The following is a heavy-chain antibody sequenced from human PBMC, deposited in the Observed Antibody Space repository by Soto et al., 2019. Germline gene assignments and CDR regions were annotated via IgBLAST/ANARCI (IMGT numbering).Heavy chain of an antibody. Sequence: QVQLVESGGGVVQPGRSLRLSCAASGFTFSSYAMHWVRQAPGKGLEWVAVISYDGSNKYYADSVKGRFTISRDNSKNTLYLQMTSLRAEDTAVYYCARELTKWEEDYWGQGTLVTVSS. CDR3: ARELTKWEEDY. CDR2: ISYDGSNK. D-gene: IGHD1-26*01. CDR1: GFTFSSYA. J-gene: IGHJ4*02. V-gene: IGHV3-30-3*01.